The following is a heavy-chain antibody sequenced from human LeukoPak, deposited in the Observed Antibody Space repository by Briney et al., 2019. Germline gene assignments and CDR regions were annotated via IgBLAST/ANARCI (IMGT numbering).Heavy chain of an antibody. V-gene: IGHV4-31*03. CDR1: SGSISSGGYY. D-gene: IGHD2-21*02. CDR2: IYYSGST. Sequence: PSETLSLTCTVSSGSISSGGYYWSWIRQHPGKGLEWIGYIYYSGSTYYNPSLKSRVTISVDTSKNQFSLKLSSVTAADTAVYYCARNVVVTAPRPGDAFDIWGQGTMVTVSS. CDR3: ARNVVVTAPRPGDAFDI. J-gene: IGHJ3*02.